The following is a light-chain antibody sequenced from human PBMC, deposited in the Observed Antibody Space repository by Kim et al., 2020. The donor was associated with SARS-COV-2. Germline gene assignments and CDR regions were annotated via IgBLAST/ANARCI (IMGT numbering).Light chain of an antibody. CDR3: QQHNNWPIT. CDR2: GVS. Sequence: EIVMTQSPATLSVSPGERATLSCRASQNINTNLAWFQQKPGQAPRLLIYGVSNRATDVPARFSGSVSGTEFTLSISSLQSEDFAVYYCQQHNNWPITFGGGTKVDIK. CDR1: QNINTN. V-gene: IGKV3-15*01. J-gene: IGKJ4*01.